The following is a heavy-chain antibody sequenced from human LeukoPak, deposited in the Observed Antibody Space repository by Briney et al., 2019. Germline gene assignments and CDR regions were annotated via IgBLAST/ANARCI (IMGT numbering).Heavy chain of an antibody. Sequence: GASVKVSCKASGYTFTSYGISWVRQAPGQGLEWMGWISAYNGSTNYAQKLQGRVTMTTDTSTSTAYMELRSLRSDDTAVYYCARGTTMIVANDAFDIWGQGTMVTVSS. CDR2: ISAYNGST. CDR3: ARGTTMIVANDAFDI. V-gene: IGHV1-18*01. J-gene: IGHJ3*02. CDR1: GYTFTSYG. D-gene: IGHD3-22*01.